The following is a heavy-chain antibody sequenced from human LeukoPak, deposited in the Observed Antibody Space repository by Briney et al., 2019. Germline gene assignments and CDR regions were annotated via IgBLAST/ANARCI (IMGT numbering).Heavy chain of an antibody. CDR1: GFTFSSYA. J-gene: IGHJ5*02. V-gene: IGHV3-23*01. Sequence: GGSLRLSCAASGFTFSSYAMSWGRQAPGKGLEWVSGISGSGGSTYYADSVKGRFTISRDNAKNSLYLQMNSLRADDTAVYYCARLRSKYWFDPWGQGTLVTVSS. D-gene: IGHD4-11*01. CDR2: ISGSGGST. CDR3: ARLRSKYWFDP.